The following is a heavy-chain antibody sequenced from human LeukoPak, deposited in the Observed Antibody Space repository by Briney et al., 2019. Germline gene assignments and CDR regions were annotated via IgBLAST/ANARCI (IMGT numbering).Heavy chain of an antibody. D-gene: IGHD1-26*01. Sequence: GGSLRLSCAASGFTFSSYVMHWVRQAPGKGLEWVVVIWYDGSNKYYADSVKGRFTISRDNSKNTLYLQMNSLRAEDTAVYYCARDTSGSSTAYYFDYWGQGILVTVSS. CDR1: GFTFSSYV. CDR3: ARDTSGSSTAYYFDY. V-gene: IGHV3-33*01. CDR2: IWYDGSNK. J-gene: IGHJ4*02.